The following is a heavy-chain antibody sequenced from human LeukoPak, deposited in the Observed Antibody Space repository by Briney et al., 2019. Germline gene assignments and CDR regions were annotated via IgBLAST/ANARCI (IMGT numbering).Heavy chain of an antibody. Sequence: GASVKVSCKASGGTFSSYAISWVRQAPGKGLEWMGGFDPEDGETIYAQKFQGRVTMTEDTSTDTAYMELSSLRSEDTAVYYCATSKAVVVPAALPYRYYYYYGMDVWGQGTTVTVSS. CDR2: FDPEDGET. CDR3: ATSKAVVVPAALPYRYYYYYGMDV. V-gene: IGHV1-24*01. J-gene: IGHJ6*02. CDR1: GGTFSSYA. D-gene: IGHD2-2*01.